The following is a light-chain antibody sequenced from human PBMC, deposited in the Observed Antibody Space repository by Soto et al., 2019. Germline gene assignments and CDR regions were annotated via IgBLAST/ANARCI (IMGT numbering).Light chain of an antibody. CDR2: GAS. J-gene: IGKJ1*01. V-gene: IGKV3-20*01. CDR3: QQYGSSSWT. Sequence: EIVLTQSPGTLSLSPGERATVSCRASQSVGSIYLAWYQQRPGQAPRLLIYGASTRATGIPDRFSGSGSGTDFTLTISFLQSEDFAVYYCQQYGSSSWTFGQGTKVDIK. CDR1: QSVGSIY.